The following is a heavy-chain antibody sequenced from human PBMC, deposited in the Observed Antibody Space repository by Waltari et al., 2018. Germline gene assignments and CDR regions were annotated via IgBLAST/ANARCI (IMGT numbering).Heavy chain of an antibody. D-gene: IGHD2-21*02. CDR3: ASAARRTKNIVVVTNTFFDH. J-gene: IGHJ4*02. V-gene: IGHV4-39*07. CDR1: GGSISGSRDY. CDR2: THYTGGA. Sequence: QLQLQESGPALVRPSETLSLTCTVPGGSISGSRDYWGWIRQSPGKGLEWIGTTHYTGGAYYNPSLECRDTISVDTSKNQLSLTLTSVTAADTAVYYCASAARRTKNIVVVTNTFFDHWGQGILVTVSS.